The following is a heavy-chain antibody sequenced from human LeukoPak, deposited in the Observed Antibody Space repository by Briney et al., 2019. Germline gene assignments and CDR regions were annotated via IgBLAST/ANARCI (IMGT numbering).Heavy chain of an antibody. CDR3: AKVLPHPAAIVAGEFFDY. CDR1: GFTFSSYG. J-gene: IGHJ4*02. CDR2: IRYDGSNK. Sequence: PGGSLRLSCAASGFTFSSYGMHWVRQAPGKGLEWVAFIRYDGSNKYYADSVKGRFTISRDNSKNTLYLQMNSLRAEDTAVYYCAKVLPHPAAIVAGEFFDYWGQGTLVTVSS. V-gene: IGHV3-30*02. D-gene: IGHD3-16*01.